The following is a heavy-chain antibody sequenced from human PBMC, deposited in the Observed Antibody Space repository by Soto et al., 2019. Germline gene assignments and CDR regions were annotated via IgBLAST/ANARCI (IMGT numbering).Heavy chain of an antibody. D-gene: IGHD2-15*01. Sequence: SETLSLTCTVSGGSITSDDYFWTWIRQPPGKGLEWIGFIYYSGTYYNPSLKSRASISVDPSKNQFSLKLSSVTVADTAVYYCARDLGYCASGSRYAKWGKWGQGTLVT. V-gene: IGHV4-30-4*01. J-gene: IGHJ4*02. CDR1: GGSITSDDYF. CDR3: ARDLGYCASGSRYAKWGK. CDR2: IYYSGT.